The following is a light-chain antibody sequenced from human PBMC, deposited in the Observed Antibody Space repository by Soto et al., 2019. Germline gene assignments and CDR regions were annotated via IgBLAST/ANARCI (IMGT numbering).Light chain of an antibody. V-gene: IGKV3-15*01. J-gene: IGKJ1*01. CDR2: GAS. CDR1: QSVLNN. Sequence: EIVVTQSPAILSVSPGERVTLSCRASQSVLNNLAWYQQKLGQAPRLLIYGASTRATGIPPRFSGSGSGTEFILTISSLQPDDFGSYYCQHMRTFGQGTKVEMK. CDR3: QHMRT.